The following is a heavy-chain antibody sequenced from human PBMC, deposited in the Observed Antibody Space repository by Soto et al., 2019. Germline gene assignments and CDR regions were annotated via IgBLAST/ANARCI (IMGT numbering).Heavy chain of an antibody. CDR2: IIPILGIA. J-gene: IGHJ4*02. CDR3: AREDYGGNTGFVY. Sequence: QVQLVQSGAEVKKPGSSVKVSCKASGGTFSSYTISWVRQAPGQGLEWMGRIIPILGIANYAQKFQGRVTITADKSTSTAYMELSSLRSEDTAVYYCAREDYGGNTGFVYWGQGTLVTVSS. D-gene: IGHD4-17*01. CDR1: GGTFSSYT. V-gene: IGHV1-69*08.